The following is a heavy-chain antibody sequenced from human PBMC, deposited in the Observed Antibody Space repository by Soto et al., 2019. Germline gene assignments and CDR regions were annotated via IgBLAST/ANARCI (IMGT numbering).Heavy chain of an antibody. J-gene: IGHJ4*02. CDR2: ISAYNGNT. CDR3: ARVAYYDFWSGYYIQEPDFAY. Sequence: ASVKVSCKASGYTFTSYGISCVRQAPGQGLEWMGWISAYNGNTNYAQKLQGRVTMTTDTSTSTAYMELRSLRSDDTAVYYCARVAYYDFWSGYYIQEPDFAYWVQGTLVTVSS. D-gene: IGHD3-3*01. V-gene: IGHV1-18*01. CDR1: GYTFTSYG.